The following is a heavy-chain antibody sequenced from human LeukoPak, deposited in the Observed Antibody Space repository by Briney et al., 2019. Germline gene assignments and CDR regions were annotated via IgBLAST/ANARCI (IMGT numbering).Heavy chain of an antibody. D-gene: IGHD6-13*01. CDR3: ARVRQLILDY. CDR1: GGSVSSGSYY. J-gene: IGHJ4*02. V-gene: IGHV4-61*01. CDR2: IYYCWSP. Sequence: SDTLSLTCTVSGGSVSSGSYYWSWIRQPPGKALEWIGYIYYCWSPNYNPSLKSRVTISVDTSKNQISLKLSSVTAADTAVYYCARVRQLILDYWGQGTLVTVSS.